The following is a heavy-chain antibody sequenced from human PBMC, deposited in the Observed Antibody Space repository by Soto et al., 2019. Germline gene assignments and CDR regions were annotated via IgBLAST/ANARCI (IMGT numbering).Heavy chain of an antibody. J-gene: IGHJ5*02. CDR2: ISGSGGST. D-gene: IGHD2-2*01. V-gene: IGHV3-23*01. CDR3: AKDPTIVLVPTNWLHP. CDR1: VFTFSSYA. Sequence: GGSLRLSCAASVFTFSSYAMSCVRHAPGKGLEWVSAISGSGGSTYYADSVKGRFTISRDNSKNTLYLKMNSLRAEDTAVYYCAKDPTIVLVPTNWLHPWGQATLVTLSS.